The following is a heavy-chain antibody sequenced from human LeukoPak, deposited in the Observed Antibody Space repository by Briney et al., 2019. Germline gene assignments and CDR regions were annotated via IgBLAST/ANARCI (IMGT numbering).Heavy chain of an antibody. CDR2: ISGSGDTI. CDR3: ARAPLVLQYRWWFDP. D-gene: IGHD5-24*01. Sequence: GGSLSLSCAASGFTFSRYGMNWVRQAPGKGLEWISYISGSGDTIYYADSVKGRFTISRDNAKNSLYLQMNSLRAEDTAVYHCARAPLVLQYRWWFDPWGQGTLVIVSS. J-gene: IGHJ5*02. V-gene: IGHV3-48*03. CDR1: GFTFSRYG.